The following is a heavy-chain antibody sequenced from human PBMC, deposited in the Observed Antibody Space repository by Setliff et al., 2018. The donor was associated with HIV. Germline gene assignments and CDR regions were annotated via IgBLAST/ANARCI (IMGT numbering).Heavy chain of an antibody. D-gene: IGHD3-10*01. CDR1: GDSVTTPYY. CDR3: VFGESYYYYMDV. CDR2: IYHSGAT. Sequence: SETLSLTCTLSGDSVTTPYYWGWIRQPPGKGLEWVGSIYHSGATYFNPSLKSRVTTSVDTSKNQFSLKLSSVTAADTSVYYCVFGESYYYYMDVWGKGTTVTVSS. J-gene: IGHJ6*03. V-gene: IGHV4-38-2*02.